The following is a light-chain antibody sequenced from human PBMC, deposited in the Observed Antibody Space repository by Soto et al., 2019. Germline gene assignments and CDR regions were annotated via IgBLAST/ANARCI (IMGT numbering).Light chain of an antibody. CDR1: QSISNY. V-gene: IGKV1-39*01. J-gene: IGKJ1*01. Sequence: DIQMTQSPSSLSASVGDRVTITCRASQSISNYLNWYLQRPGKAPKLLIFTASSLQSGVPSRFSGSGSGTDFTLTISSLLPEDFATYYCLQSFTSPWTFGQGTKVEIK. CDR3: LQSFTSPWT. CDR2: TAS.